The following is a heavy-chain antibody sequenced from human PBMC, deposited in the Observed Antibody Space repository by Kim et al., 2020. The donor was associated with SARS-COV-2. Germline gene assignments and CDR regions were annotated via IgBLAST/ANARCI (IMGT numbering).Heavy chain of an antibody. CDR1: GYTFTSYY. D-gene: IGHD3-10*01. CDR3: ARDFALYYGSGSPSYYYGMDV. Sequence: ASVKVSCKASGYTFTSYYMHWVRQAPGQGLEWMGIINPSGGSTSYAQKFQGRVTMTRDTSTSIVYMELSSLRSEDTAVYYCARDFALYYGSGSPSYYYGMDVWGQGTTVTVSS. J-gene: IGHJ6*02. CDR2: INPSGGST. V-gene: IGHV1-46*01.